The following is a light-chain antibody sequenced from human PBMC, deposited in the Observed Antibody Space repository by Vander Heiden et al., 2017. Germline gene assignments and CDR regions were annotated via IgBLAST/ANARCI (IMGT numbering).Light chain of an antibody. CDR3: QQLNSYPRT. Sequence: DIQLTQSPSFLSASVGDRVTITCRANQGISSYLAWYQQKPGKAPKLLIYTASTLQSGVPSRFSGRGSGTEFTLTISSLQPEEFATYYCQQLNSYPRTFGQGTKVEIK. J-gene: IGKJ1*01. CDR2: TAS. V-gene: IGKV1-9*01. CDR1: QGISSY.